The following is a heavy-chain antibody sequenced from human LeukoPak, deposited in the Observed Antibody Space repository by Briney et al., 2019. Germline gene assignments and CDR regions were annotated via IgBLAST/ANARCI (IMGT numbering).Heavy chain of an antibody. J-gene: IGHJ4*02. D-gene: IGHD3-9*01. Sequence: GGSLRLSCAASGFTFSTYPMHWVRQAPGRGLEWVAVIADDGKDKHYVESVKGRFTISRDNSKNTLYLQMNSLRVEDTAVYYCARALPYYDILTGYYNWFYYFDYWGQGTLVTVSS. CDR1: GFTFSTYP. V-gene: IGHV3-30*04. CDR3: ARALPYYDILTGYYNWFYYFDY. CDR2: IADDGKDK.